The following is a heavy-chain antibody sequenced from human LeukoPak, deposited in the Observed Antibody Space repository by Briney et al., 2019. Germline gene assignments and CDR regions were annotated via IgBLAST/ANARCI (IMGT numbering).Heavy chain of an antibody. CDR2: ITNTSTRR. D-gene: IGHD2-15*01. J-gene: IGHJ4*02. CDR3: GRNFLGAATATH. Sequence: GGSLRLSCAASGFTFNNYGMHWVRQAPGKGLEWVSYITNTSTRRQYADFVKGRFTISRDNAKNSLFLEMNSLRDEDTALYYCGRNFLGAATATHGGQGTLVTVSS. V-gene: IGHV3-48*02. CDR1: GFTFNNYG.